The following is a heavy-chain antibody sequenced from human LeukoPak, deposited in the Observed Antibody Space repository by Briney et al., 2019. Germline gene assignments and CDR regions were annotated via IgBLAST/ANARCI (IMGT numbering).Heavy chain of an antibody. Sequence: SETLSLTCTVSGGSISSYYWSWIRQPAGKGLEWIGRIYTSGSTNYNPSLKSRVTMSVDTSKNQFSLKLSSVTAADTAVYYCAGARGHSGSYYIRYWGQGTLVTVSS. J-gene: IGHJ4*02. D-gene: IGHD1-26*01. V-gene: IGHV4-4*07. CDR3: AGARGHSGSYYIRY. CDR2: IYTSGST. CDR1: GGSISSYY.